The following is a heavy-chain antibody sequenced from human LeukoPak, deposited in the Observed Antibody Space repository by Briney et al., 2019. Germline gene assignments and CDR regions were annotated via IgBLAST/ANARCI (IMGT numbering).Heavy chain of an antibody. V-gene: IGHV7-4-1*02. CDR2: INTNTGNP. CDR3: ARAAYCSDSTCYSRD. D-gene: IGHD2-15*01. J-gene: IGHJ4*02. Sequence: ASVKVSCKASGYTFTNYAMKWVRQAPGQGLEWMGWINTNTGNPSYAQGFTGRFFFSLDTSVSTAYLEISSLKAEDTAVYYCARAAYCSDSTCYSRDWGQGTLVTVSS. CDR1: GYTFTNYA.